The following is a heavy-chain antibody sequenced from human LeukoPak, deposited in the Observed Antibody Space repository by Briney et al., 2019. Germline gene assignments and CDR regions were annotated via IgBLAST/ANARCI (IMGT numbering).Heavy chain of an antibody. J-gene: IGHJ3*02. Sequence: PGGSLRLSCAASGFTFSSYGMHWVRQAPGKGLEWVAFIRYDGSDKYYADSVKGRFTISRDNSKNTLYLQMNSLRAEDTAVYYCAKDSLALVTWNYGGVAFDIWGQGTMVTVSS. CDR1: GFTFSSYG. CDR3: AKDSLALVTWNYGGVAFDI. V-gene: IGHV3-30*02. D-gene: IGHD1-7*01. CDR2: IRYDGSDK.